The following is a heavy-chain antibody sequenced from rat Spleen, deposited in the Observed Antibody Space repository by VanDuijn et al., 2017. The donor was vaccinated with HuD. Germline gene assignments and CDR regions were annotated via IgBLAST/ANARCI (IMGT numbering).Heavy chain of an antibody. J-gene: IGHJ4*01. Sequence: EVQLVESGGGIVQPGRSMKLSCVASGFTFSDYGMAWVRQAPKKGLEWVAYISTDGDNTYYRDSVKGRFTISRDNAKSTLYLHMDSLRSEDTATYYWATGWVMGAWGQGASVTVSS. V-gene: IGHV5-25*01. CDR3: ATGWVMGA. CDR1: GFTFSDYG. CDR2: ISTDGDNT. D-gene: IGHD1-12*02.